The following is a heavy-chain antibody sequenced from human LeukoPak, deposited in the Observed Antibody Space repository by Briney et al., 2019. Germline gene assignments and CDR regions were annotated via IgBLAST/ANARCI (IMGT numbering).Heavy chain of an antibody. J-gene: IGHJ4*02. CDR1: GGSFSGYY. D-gene: IGHD5-12*01. V-gene: IGHV4-34*09. CDR2: ISYGGNT. Sequence: SETLSLTCAVYGGSFSGYYWSWIRQPSVKGPEWIGYISYGGNTYYNPSLKSRVAISADTPKNQFSLKLSSTTAADTAVYYCARAPVATPSEFDYWGQGTLVTVSS. CDR3: ARAPVATPSEFDY.